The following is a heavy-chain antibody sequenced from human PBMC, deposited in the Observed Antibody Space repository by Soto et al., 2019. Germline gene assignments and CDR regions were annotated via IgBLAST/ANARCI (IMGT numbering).Heavy chain of an antibody. CDR1: GFTVSSNY. V-gene: IGHV3-53*01. CDR2: IYSGGST. CDR3: ARDSPYGEYYYYYGMDV. D-gene: IGHD4-17*01. Sequence: GGSLRLSCAASGFTVSSNYMSWVRQAPGKGLEWVSVIYSGGSTYYADSVKGRFTISRDNSKNTLYHQMNSLRAEDTAVFYCARDSPYGEYYYYYGMDVWGQGTTVTVSS. J-gene: IGHJ6*02.